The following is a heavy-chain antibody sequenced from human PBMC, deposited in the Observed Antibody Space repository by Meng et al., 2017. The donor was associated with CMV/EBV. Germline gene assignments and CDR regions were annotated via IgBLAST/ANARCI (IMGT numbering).Heavy chain of an antibody. J-gene: IGHJ4*02. D-gene: IGHD3-10*01. V-gene: IGHV1-18*01. Sequence: SGYTFTSYGLIWVRQAPGQGLEWMGWISAYNGNTNYAQKLQGRVTMTTDTSTSTAYMELRSLRSDDTAVYYCARSPPGAILYYFDYWGQGTLVTVSS. CDR1: GYTFTSYG. CDR2: ISAYNGNT. CDR3: ARSPPGAILYYFDY.